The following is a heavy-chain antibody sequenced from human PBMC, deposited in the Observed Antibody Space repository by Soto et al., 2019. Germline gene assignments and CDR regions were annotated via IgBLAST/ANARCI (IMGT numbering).Heavy chain of an antibody. D-gene: IGHD2-2*01. CDR2: ISKSDYT. J-gene: IGHJ4*02. CDR1: GFAFNNYG. CDR3: AREDSIIIPAVSDF. V-gene: IGHV3-21*01. Sequence: LSCTVSGFAFNNYGINWVRQAPGKGLEWVSSISKSDYTYYSDSVKGRFTISRDNAKNSVSLQMNTLRVEDTAVYYCAREDSIIIPAVSDFWGQGTLVTVSS.